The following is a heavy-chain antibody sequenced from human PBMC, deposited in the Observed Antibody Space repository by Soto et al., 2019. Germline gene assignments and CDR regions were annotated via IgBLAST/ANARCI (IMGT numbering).Heavy chain of an antibody. CDR1: RYTVSICV. Sequence: VPVKIGSKASRYTVSICVVDGVRKAHGQRLEWMGWINAGNGNTKYSQKFQGRVTITRDTSASTAYMELSSLRSEDTAVYYCARDLGGWPDYWGQGTPVTVSS. V-gene: IGHV1-3*01. CDR2: INAGNGNT. J-gene: IGHJ4*02. CDR3: ARDLGGWPDY. D-gene: IGHD2-15*01.